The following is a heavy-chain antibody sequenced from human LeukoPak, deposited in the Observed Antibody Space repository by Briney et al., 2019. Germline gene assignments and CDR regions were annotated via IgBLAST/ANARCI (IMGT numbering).Heavy chain of an antibody. Sequence: GRSLRLSCAASGFTFSSYAMHWVRQAPGKGLEWVAVISYDGSNKYYADSVKGRFTISRDNSKNTLYLQMNSPRAEDTAVYYCATLTTVRDYWGQGTLVTVSS. J-gene: IGHJ4*02. CDR1: GFTFSSYA. CDR3: ATLTTVRDY. CDR2: ISYDGSNK. D-gene: IGHD4-17*01. V-gene: IGHV3-30-3*01.